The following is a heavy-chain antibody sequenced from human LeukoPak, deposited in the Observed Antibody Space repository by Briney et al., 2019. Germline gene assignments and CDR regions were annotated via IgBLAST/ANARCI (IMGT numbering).Heavy chain of an antibody. CDR2: LNREGGST. V-gene: IGHV3-74*01. J-gene: IGHJ4*02. CDR3: VRALRYCSSTSCYDPCLDY. Sequence: GGSLKLSCAASGYTFSSYWMHWVRQAPGKGLVWVSRLNREGGSTNYAQTVKGRFTISRDTSKSTLYLQMNRLRAEDTAVYYCVRALRYCSSTSCYDPCLDYWGQGSLVTVSS. D-gene: IGHD2-2*01. CDR1: GYTFSSYW.